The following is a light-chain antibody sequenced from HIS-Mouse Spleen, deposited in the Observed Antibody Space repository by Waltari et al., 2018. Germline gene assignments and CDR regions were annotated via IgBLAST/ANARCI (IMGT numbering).Light chain of an antibody. CDR2: DGS. J-gene: IGLJ2*01. Sequence: QSALTQPASVSGSPGQSITISCTGTSSHVGGYNYVSWYQQHPGKAPKLMIYDGSNRPSGVSNRFSGSKSGNTASLTISGLQAEDEADYYCSSYTSSSFNVVFGGGTKLTVL. V-gene: IGLV2-14*03. CDR1: SSHVGGYNY. CDR3: SSYTSSSFNVV.